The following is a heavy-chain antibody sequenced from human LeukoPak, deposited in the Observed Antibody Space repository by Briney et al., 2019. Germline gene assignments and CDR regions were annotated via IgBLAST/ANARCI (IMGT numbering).Heavy chain of an antibody. V-gene: IGHV3-7*01. Sequence: GGSLRLSCAASGFTFSSYWMSWVRQAPGKGLEWVANIKQDGSEKYYVDSVKGRFTISRDNAKNSLYLQMNSLRAEDTAVYYCAKPAGKYYFDYWGQGTLVTVSS. CDR3: AKPAGKYYFDY. D-gene: IGHD3-10*01. J-gene: IGHJ4*02. CDR2: IKQDGSEK. CDR1: GFTFSSYW.